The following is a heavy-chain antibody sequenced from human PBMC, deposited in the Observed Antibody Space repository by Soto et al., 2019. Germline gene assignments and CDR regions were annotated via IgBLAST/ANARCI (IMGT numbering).Heavy chain of an antibody. CDR3: ARGGATVTYFDY. Sequence: GASVQVSCQASGYTFTSYYMHWVRQAPGQGLEWMGIINPSGGSTSYAQKFQGRVTMTRDTSTSTVYMELSSLRSEDTAVYYCARGGATVTYFDYWGQGTLVTVSS. CDR1: GYTFTSYY. D-gene: IGHD4-17*01. V-gene: IGHV1-46*03. J-gene: IGHJ4*02. CDR2: INPSGGST.